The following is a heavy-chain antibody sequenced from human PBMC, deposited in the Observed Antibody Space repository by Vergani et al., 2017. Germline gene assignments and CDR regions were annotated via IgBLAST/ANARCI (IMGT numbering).Heavy chain of an antibody. D-gene: IGHD2-15*01. V-gene: IGHV4-61*02. Sequence: QVTLQESGPGLLKPSQTLSLTCTVSGESIRSGSHYWSWIRQPAGKGPEWIGHIHTGGSTDLNPSFKSRVSISVDTSKGQFSLKLNSVTVADTAVYYCARSRPYCTSGSCPAVWGQGTLVTVSS. CDR2: IHTGGST. J-gene: IGHJ4*02. CDR1: GESIRSGSHY. CDR3: ARSRPYCTSGSCPAV.